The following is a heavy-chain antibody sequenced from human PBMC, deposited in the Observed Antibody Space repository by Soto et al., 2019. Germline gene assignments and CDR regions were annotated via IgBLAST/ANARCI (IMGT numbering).Heavy chain of an antibody. D-gene: IGHD6-13*01. CDR2: IYYSGST. Sequence: PSETLSLTCTVSGGSISSHYWSWIRQPPGKGLEWIGYIYYSGSTNYNPSLKSRVTISVDTSKNQFSLKLSSVTAADTAVYYCARSRPPTVWVSWDLEFDYWGQGTLVTVSS. J-gene: IGHJ4*02. V-gene: IGHV4-59*11. CDR1: GGSISSHY. CDR3: ARSRPPTVWVSWDLEFDY.